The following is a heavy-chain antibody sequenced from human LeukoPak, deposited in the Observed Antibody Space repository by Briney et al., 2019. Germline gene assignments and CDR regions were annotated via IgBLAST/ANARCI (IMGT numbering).Heavy chain of an antibody. V-gene: IGHV4-30-2*01. D-gene: IGHD2-2*02. CDR3: ASQYCSSTSCYTRWFDP. Sequence: KASETLSLTCAVSGGSISSGGYSWSWIRQPPGKGLEWIGYIYHSGSTYYNPSLKSRVTISVDRSKNQFSLKLSSVTAADTAVYYCASQYCSSTSCYTRWFDPWGQGTLVTVSS. CDR1: GGSISSGGYS. J-gene: IGHJ5*02. CDR2: IYHSGST.